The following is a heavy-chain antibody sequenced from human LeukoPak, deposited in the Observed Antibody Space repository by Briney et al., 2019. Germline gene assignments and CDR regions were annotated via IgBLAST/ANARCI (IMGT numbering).Heavy chain of an antibody. V-gene: IGHV1-2*02. Sequence: GASVKVSCKASGYTFTGYYMHWVRQAPGQGLEWMGWINPNSGGTNYAQKFQGRVTMTRDTSISTAYMELSRLRPDDTAVYYCARGLTRGSGIAAAGFWGQGTLVTVYS. CDR1: GYTFTGYY. D-gene: IGHD6-13*01. CDR3: ARGLTRGSGIAAAGF. J-gene: IGHJ4*02. CDR2: INPNSGGT.